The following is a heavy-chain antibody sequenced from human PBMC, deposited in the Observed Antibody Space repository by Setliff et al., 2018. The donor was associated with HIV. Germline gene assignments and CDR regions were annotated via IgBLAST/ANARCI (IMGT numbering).Heavy chain of an antibody. CDR1: GGPFTSA. V-gene: IGHV1-69*13. D-gene: IGHD3-10*01. CDR3: ASDSPAARFEELEDHYYYFMDV. CDR2: IIPIFGTA. Sequence: SVKVSCKASGGPFTSAFNWVRQVPGQGLEWMGGIIPIFGTANYAQNFGGRVTITADQSTTTSYLQLNSLRFEDTAIYYCASDSPAARFEELEDHYYYFMDVWGKGTTVTASS. J-gene: IGHJ6*03.